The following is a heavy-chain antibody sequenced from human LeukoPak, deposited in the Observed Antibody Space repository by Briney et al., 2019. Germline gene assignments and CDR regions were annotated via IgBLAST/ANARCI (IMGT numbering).Heavy chain of an antibody. V-gene: IGHV3-30*02. CDR3: AKDSQLELRNYYYYYYMDV. D-gene: IGHD1-1*01. Sequence: GGSLRLSCEASGFTFSNYAMHWVRQAPGKGLEWVAFIRYDGSNKYYADSVKGRFTISRDNSKNTLYLQMNSLRAEDTAVYYCAKDSQLELRNYYYYYYMDVWGKGTTVTVSS. CDR2: IRYDGSNK. CDR1: GFTFSNYA. J-gene: IGHJ6*03.